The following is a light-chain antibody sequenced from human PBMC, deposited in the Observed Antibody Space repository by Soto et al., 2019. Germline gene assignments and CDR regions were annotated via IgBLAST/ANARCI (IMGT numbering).Light chain of an antibody. Sequence: DIQMTQSPSTLSASVGDRVTITCRASQTISTWMAWYQQKPGKAPKLLVYDASTLQSGVASRFSGSGSGTEFTLIISGLQPDASATYYCQQYTNTNNPWMFGQGTKVDI. V-gene: IGKV1-5*01. J-gene: IGKJ1*01. CDR1: QTISTW. CDR2: DAS. CDR3: QQYTNTNNPWM.